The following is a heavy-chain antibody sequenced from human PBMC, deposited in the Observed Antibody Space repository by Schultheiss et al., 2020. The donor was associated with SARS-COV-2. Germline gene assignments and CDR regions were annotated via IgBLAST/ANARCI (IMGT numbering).Heavy chain of an antibody. D-gene: IGHD3-10*01. V-gene: IGHV4-59*01. J-gene: IGHJ6*02. CDR3: ARGRGHYYGSGTYYLSGYGMDV. CDR1: GGSISSYY. Sequence: SETLSLTCTVSGGSISSYYWSWIRQPPGKGLEWIGYIYYSGSTNYNPSLKSRVTISVDTSKNQFSLKLSSVTAADTAVYYCARGRGHYYGSGTYYLSGYGMDVWGQGTTVTVSS. CDR2: IYYSGST.